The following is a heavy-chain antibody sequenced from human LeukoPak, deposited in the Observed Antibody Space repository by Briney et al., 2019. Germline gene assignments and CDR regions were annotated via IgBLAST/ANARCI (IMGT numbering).Heavy chain of an antibody. J-gene: IGHJ5*02. CDR1: GYTFTGYY. CDR2: INPNSGGT. D-gene: IGHD4-23*01. V-gene: IGHV1-2*02. CDR3: ARDNSVEDTAWWFDP. Sequence: ASVKVSCKASGYTFTGYYMHWVRQAPGQGLGWMGWINPNSGGTNYAQKFQGRVTMTRDTSISTAYMELSSLRSEDTAMYYCARDNSVEDTAWWFDPWGQGTLVTVSS.